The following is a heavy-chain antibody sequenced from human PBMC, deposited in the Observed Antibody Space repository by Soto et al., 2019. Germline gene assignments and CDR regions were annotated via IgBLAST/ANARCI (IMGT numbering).Heavy chain of an antibody. D-gene: IGHD3-10*01. CDR2: IWYDGSNK. CDR3: ARDGYSVRGVIKAPPYFDY. V-gene: IGHV3-33*01. CDR1: GFTFSSFG. J-gene: IGHJ4*02. Sequence: GGSLRLSCAASGFTFSSFGMHWVRQAPGKGLEWVAVIWYDGSNKHYADSVKGRFTISRDNSKNTLSLQMNSLRAEDTAVYYCARDGYSVRGVIKAPPYFDYWGQGTLVTVSS.